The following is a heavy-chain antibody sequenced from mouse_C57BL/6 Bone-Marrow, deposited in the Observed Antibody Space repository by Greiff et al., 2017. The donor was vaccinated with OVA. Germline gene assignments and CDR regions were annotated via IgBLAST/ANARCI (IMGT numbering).Heavy chain of an antibody. Sequence: VQLQQPGAELVRPGTSVKLSCKASGYTFTSYWMHWVKQRPGQGLEWIGVIDPSDSYTNYNQKFKGKATLTVDTSSSTAYMQLSRLTSEDSAVYYCARCLMLLGYAYGGQGTGVTVSA. D-gene: IGHD2-4*01. J-gene: IGHJ3*01. CDR3: ARCLMLLGYAY. V-gene: IGHV1-59*01. CDR1: GYTFTSYW. CDR2: IDPSDSYT.